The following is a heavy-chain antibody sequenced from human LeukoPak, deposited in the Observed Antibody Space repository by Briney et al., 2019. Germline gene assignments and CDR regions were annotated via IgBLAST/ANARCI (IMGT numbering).Heavy chain of an antibody. Sequence: SETLSLTCTVSGGSISSGSYYWSWIRQPAGKGLEWIGRIYTSGSTNYNPSLKSRVTISVDTSKNQFSLKLSSVTAADTAVYYCARGGIAAHIHSFDYWGQGTLVTVSS. V-gene: IGHV4-61*02. CDR1: GGSISSGSYY. D-gene: IGHD6-13*01. CDR3: ARGGIAAHIHSFDY. CDR2: IYTSGST. J-gene: IGHJ4*02.